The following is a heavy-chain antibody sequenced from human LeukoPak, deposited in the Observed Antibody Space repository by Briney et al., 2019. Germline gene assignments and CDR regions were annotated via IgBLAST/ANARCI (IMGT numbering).Heavy chain of an antibody. V-gene: IGHV4-61*02. CDR2: IYTSGST. D-gene: IGHD2-2*01. CDR1: GGSISSGSYY. Sequence: RPSETLSLTCTVSGGSISSGSYYWSWIRQPAGKGLEWIGRIYTSGSTNYNPSLKSRVTISVDTSKNQFSLKLSSVTAADTAVYYCAREVGRYCSSTSCYLGAFDIWGQGTMVTVSS. J-gene: IGHJ3*02. CDR3: AREVGRYCSSTSCYLGAFDI.